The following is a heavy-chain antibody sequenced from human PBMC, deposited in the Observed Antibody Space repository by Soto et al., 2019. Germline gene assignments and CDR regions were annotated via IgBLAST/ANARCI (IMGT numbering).Heavy chain of an antibody. CDR1: GGTFGSYA. J-gene: IGHJ4*02. Sequence: QVQLVQSGAEVKKPGSSVKVSCKALGGTFGSYALSWVRQAPGQGLEWMGANIPSSGTVHYGQKFQGRVRITADESARTVYMELSSLRSEDTALYYCARGIYNFDYWGQGNLVTVSS. V-gene: IGHV1-69*01. CDR3: ARGIYNFDY. CDR2: NIPSSGTV. D-gene: IGHD1-20*01.